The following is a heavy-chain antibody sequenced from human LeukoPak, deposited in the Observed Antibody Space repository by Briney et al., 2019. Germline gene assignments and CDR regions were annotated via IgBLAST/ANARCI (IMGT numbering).Heavy chain of an antibody. CDR3: ARGTRSGIAVAGLGFGY. J-gene: IGHJ4*02. CDR1: GFTFSSYD. CDR2: IGTAGDT. D-gene: IGHD6-19*01. V-gene: IGHV3-13*01. Sequence: SGGSLRLSCAASGFTFSSYDMHWVRQATGKGLEWVSAIGTAGDTYYPGSVKGRFTISRENAKNSLYLQMNSLRAGDTAVYYCARGTRSGIAVAGLGFGYWGQGTLVTVSS.